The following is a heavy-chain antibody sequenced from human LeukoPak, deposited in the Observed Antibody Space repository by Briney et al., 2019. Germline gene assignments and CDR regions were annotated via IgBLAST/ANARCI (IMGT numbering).Heavy chain of an antibody. V-gene: IGHV3-21*01. D-gene: IGHD1-26*01. CDR2: ISSSSSYI. CDR3: AREWELLRNDAFDV. CDR1: GFTFSSYS. Sequence: PGGSPRLSCAASGFTFSSYSMNWVRQAPGKGLEWVSSISSSSSYIYYADSVKGRFTISRDNAKNSLYLQMNSLRAEDTAVYYCAREWELLRNDAFDVWGQGTMVTVSS. J-gene: IGHJ3*01.